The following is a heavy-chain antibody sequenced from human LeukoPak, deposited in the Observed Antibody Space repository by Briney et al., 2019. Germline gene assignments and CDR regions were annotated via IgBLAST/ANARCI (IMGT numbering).Heavy chain of an antibody. J-gene: IGHJ4*02. CDR3: ARGGVAVAGTFGTIFDY. CDR2: INAGNGNT. D-gene: IGHD6-19*01. CDR1: GFTFSSYW. Sequence: GGSLRLSCAASGFTFSSYWMSWVRQAPGQRLEWMGWINAGNGNTKYSQKFQGRVTITRDTSASTAYMELSSLRSEDTAVYYCARGGVAVAGTFGTIFDYWGQGTLVTVSS. V-gene: IGHV1-3*01.